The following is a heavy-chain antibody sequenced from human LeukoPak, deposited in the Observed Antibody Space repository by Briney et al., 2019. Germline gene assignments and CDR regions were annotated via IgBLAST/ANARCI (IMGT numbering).Heavy chain of an antibody. V-gene: IGHV5-51*01. CDR3: ARRYCSSTSCTDLDY. CDR1: GYSFTSYW. D-gene: IGHD2-2*01. Sequence: GESPKISCKGSGYSFTSYWIGWVRQMPGKGLEWMGIIYPGDSDTRYSPSFQGQVTISADKSISTAYLQWSSLKASDTAMYYCARRYCSSTSCTDLDYWGQGTLVTVSS. CDR2: IYPGDSDT. J-gene: IGHJ4*02.